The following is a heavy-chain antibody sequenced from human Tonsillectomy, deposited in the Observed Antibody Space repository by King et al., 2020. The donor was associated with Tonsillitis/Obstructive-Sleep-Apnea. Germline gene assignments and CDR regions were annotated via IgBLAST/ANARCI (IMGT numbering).Heavy chain of an antibody. CDR1: GFTFRSYG. J-gene: IGHJ5*02. CDR2: ISLNGSNK. CDR3: AKAIVVGAWWFDP. Sequence: VQLVESGGGVVQPGRSLRLSCAPSGFTFRSYGMPGVGQAPGRGREWWPVISLNGSNKYYEDSVKGRFTISRDNSKKPLYLQMNSLRAEDTAVYYCAKAIVVGAWWFDPWGQGTLVTVSS. D-gene: IGHD2-15*01. V-gene: IGHV3-30*18.